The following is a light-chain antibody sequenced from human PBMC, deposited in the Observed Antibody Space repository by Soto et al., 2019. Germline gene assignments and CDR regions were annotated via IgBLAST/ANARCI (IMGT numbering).Light chain of an antibody. CDR2: DAS. J-gene: IGKJ3*01. Sequence: EIVLTQSPATLSLSPGERATLSCRASQSVSSYLAWYQQKPGQAPRLLIYDASNRATGIPAGFSGSGSGTDFTLTISSLEPEDFAVYYCQQRSNWPAVTFGPGTKVDIK. CDR3: QQRSNWPAVT. V-gene: IGKV3-11*01. CDR1: QSVSSY.